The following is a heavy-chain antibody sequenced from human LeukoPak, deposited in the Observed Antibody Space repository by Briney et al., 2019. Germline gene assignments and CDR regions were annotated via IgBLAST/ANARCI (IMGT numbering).Heavy chain of an antibody. J-gene: IGHJ6*03. V-gene: IGHV4-4*07. CDR3: ARVAATLYYYYMDV. Sequence: PSETLSLTCTVSGGSISSYYWSWIRQPAGKGLEWIGRIYTSGSANYNPSLKSRVTISVDTSKNQFSLKLSSVTAADTAVYYCARVAATLYYYYMDVWGKGTTVTISS. CDR2: IYTSGSA. D-gene: IGHD2-15*01. CDR1: GGSISSYY.